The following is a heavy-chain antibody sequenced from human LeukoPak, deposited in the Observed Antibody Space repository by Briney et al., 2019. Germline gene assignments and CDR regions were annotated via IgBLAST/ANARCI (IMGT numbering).Heavy chain of an antibody. CDR3: ARSGGEPTLWGFDY. CDR2: IYHSGST. D-gene: IGHD3-16*01. V-gene: IGHV4-4*02. Sequence: SETLSLTCAVSGGSISSSNWWSWVRQPPGKGLEWIGEIYHSGSTNYNPSLKSRVTISVDKSKNQFSLKLSSVIAAETAVYYCARSGGEPTLWGFDYWGQGTLVTVSS. J-gene: IGHJ4*02. CDR1: GGSISSSNW.